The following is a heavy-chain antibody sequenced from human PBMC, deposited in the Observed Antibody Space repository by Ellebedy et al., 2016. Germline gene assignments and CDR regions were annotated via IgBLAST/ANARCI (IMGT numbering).Heavy chain of an antibody. D-gene: IGHD3-9*01. Sequence: GESLKISCAASGFTFSDYYMSWIRQDPGKGLEWVSYISSSGSTIYYADSVKGRFTISRDNAKNSLYLQMNSLRAEDTAVYYCARVGYYDILTGYYPYGMDVWGQGTTVTVSS. CDR3: ARVGYYDILTGYYPYGMDV. J-gene: IGHJ6*02. CDR2: ISSSGSTI. V-gene: IGHV3-11*01. CDR1: GFTFSDYY.